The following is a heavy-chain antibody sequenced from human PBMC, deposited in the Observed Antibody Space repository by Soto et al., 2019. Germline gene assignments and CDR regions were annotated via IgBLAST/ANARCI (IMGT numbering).Heavy chain of an antibody. CDR2: ISYDGSNK. Sequence: GGSLRLSCAASGFNFMTYGMHWVRQAPGKGLEWVAVISYDGSNKYYGDSVKGRFTISRDNSKNTLYLQVNSLRAEDTAMYYCAKDLNFYGDYGNLNYWGQGTLVTVSS. V-gene: IGHV3-30*18. CDR1: GFNFMTYG. CDR3: AKDLNFYGDYGNLNY. D-gene: IGHD4-17*01. J-gene: IGHJ4*02.